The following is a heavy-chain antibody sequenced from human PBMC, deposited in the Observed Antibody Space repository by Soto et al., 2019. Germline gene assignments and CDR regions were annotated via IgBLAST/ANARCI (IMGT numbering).Heavy chain of an antibody. CDR2: IYYSGST. V-gene: IGHV4-39*01. D-gene: IGHD3-10*01. Sequence: QLQLQESGPGLVKPSETLSLTCTVSGGSISSSSYYWGWIRQPPGKGLEWIGSIYYSGSTYYNPSLKSRVTISVDTSKNQFSLKLSSVTAADTAVYYCASGGHYYGSGLLDYWGQGTLVTVSS. CDR3: ASGGHYYGSGLLDY. CDR1: GGSISSSSYY. J-gene: IGHJ4*02.